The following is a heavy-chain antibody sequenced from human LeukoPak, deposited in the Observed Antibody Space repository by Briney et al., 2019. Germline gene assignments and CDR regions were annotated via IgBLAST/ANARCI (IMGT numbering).Heavy chain of an antibody. V-gene: IGHV3-23*01. CDR1: GFTFSNYW. J-gene: IGHJ6*03. Sequence: GGSLRLSCAASGFTFSNYWMAWVRQAPGKGLEWVSLIGGSDGRTRYADSVKGRLTISRDNSKNTLYLEMNSLRAEDTAVYYCAKDSSSYDWGYMDVWGKGTTVTISS. CDR2: IGGSDGRT. CDR3: AKDSSSYDWGYMDV. D-gene: IGHD3-22*01.